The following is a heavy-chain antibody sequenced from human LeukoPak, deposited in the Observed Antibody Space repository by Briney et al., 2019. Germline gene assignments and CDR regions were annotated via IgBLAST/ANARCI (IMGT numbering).Heavy chain of an antibody. CDR3: ARVRLVINT. V-gene: IGHV3-7*02. CDR2: IKQDGSEK. D-gene: IGHD3-9*01. CDR1: GITLSELW. Sequence: PGGSLRLSCAGYGITLSELWMNWVRQVPGKGLEWVANIKQDGSEKKYVDSVKGRFTISRDNAKNSVYLQMNSLRAEDTAVYYCARVRLVINTWGQGTLVTVSS. J-gene: IGHJ4*02.